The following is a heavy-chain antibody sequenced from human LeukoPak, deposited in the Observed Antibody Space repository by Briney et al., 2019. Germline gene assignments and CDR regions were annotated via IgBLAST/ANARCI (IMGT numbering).Heavy chain of an antibody. J-gene: IGHJ4*02. CDR1: GGSISSYY. V-gene: IGHV4-4*07. D-gene: IGHD4-17*01. CDR2: IYTSGST. Sequence: SETLSLTCTVSGGSISSYYWSWIRQPAGKGLEWIRRIYTSGSTNYNPSLKSRVTMSVDTSKNQFSLKLSSVTAADTAVYYCARGLAVTTWRAIFDYWGQGTLVTVSS. CDR3: ARGLAVTTWRAIFDY.